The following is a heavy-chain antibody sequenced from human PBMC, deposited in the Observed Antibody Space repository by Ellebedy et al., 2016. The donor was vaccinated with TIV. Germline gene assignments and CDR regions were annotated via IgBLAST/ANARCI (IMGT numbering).Heavy chain of an antibody. J-gene: IGHJ4*02. CDR2: IYSSGIT. D-gene: IGHD3/OR15-3a*01. CDR3: SRVDLGLAFHS. CDR1: GFSVSGNY. Sequence: TLSLTCAVSGFSVSGNYMSWVRQPPGKGLEWVSIIYSSGITYYPDSVKGRFTISRDTSKNTVSLQINSLRAEDTAVYYCSRVDLGLAFHSWGRGTLVTVSS. V-gene: IGHV3-53*01.